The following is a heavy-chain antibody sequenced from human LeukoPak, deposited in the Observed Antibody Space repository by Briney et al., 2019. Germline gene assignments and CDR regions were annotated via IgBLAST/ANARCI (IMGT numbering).Heavy chain of an antibody. Sequence: ASVKVSCKASGYTFTGYYMHWVRQAPGQGLEWMGWINPNSGGTNYAQKFQGRVTMTRDTSISTAYMELSRLRSDDTAAYYCTLYSSGWKRRYFDYWGQGTLVTVSS. CDR2: INPNSGGT. CDR3: TLYSSGWKRRYFDY. D-gene: IGHD6-19*01. V-gene: IGHV1-2*02. CDR1: GYTFTGYY. J-gene: IGHJ4*02.